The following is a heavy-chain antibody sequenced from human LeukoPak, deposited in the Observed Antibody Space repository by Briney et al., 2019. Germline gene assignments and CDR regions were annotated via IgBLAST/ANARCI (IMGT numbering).Heavy chain of an antibody. V-gene: IGHV1-18*01. CDR1: GYTFTSYD. CDR2: MNPNSGNT. J-gene: IGHJ4*02. Sequence: GASVKVSCKASGYTFTSYDINWVRQATGQGLEWMGWMNPNSGNTNYAQKLQGRVTMTTDTSTSTAYMELRSLRSDDTAVYYCARSLPYYYDSSGYYSAYWGQGTLVTVSS. D-gene: IGHD3-22*01. CDR3: ARSLPYYYDSSGYYSAY.